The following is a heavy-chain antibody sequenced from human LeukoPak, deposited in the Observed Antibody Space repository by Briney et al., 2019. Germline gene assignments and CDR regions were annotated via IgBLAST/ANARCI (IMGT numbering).Heavy chain of an antibody. CDR3: ASSYSDRRFDY. CDR1: GFTFSSYS. D-gene: IGHD4-17*01. V-gene: IGHV3-48*01. CDR2: ISSSSSTI. Sequence: GGSLRLSCAASGFTFSSYSMNWVRQAPGKGLEWVSYISSSSSTIYYADSVKGRFTISRDNSKNTLYLQMNSLRAEDTAVYYCASSYSDRRFDYWGQGTLVTVSS. J-gene: IGHJ4*02.